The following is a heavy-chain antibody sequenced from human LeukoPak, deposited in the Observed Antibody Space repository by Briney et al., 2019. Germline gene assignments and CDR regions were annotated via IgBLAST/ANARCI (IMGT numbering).Heavy chain of an antibody. CDR1: GYTFSSYG. CDR2: INPNSGGT. J-gene: IGHJ4*02. CDR3: ARARIAVAGTGAFDY. D-gene: IGHD6-19*01. V-gene: IGHV1-2*02. Sequence: ASVKVSCKASGYTFSSYGINWVRQAPGQGLEWMGWINPNSGGTNYAQKFQGRVTMTRDTSISTAYMELSRLRSDDTAVYYCARARIAVAGTGAFDYWGQGTLVTVSS.